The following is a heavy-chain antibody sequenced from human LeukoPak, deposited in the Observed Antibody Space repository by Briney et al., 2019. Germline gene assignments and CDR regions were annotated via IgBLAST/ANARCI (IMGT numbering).Heavy chain of an antibody. J-gene: IGHJ4*02. D-gene: IGHD3-22*01. CDR2: IYYSGST. Sequence: PSETLSLTCTVSGGSISSSSYYWGWIRQPPGKGLEWIGSIYYSGSTYYNPSLKSRVTISVDTSKNQFSLKLSSVTAADTAVYYCARDLNYYDSSGSLDYWGQGTLVTVSS. V-gene: IGHV4-39*02. CDR1: GGSISSSSYY. CDR3: ARDLNYYDSSGSLDY.